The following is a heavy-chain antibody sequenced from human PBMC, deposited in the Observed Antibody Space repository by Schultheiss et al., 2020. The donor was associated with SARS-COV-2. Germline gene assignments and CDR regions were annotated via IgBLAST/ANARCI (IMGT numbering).Heavy chain of an antibody. D-gene: IGHD4-11*01. CDR3: ARGPDYSNY. Sequence: GGSLRLSCAASGFTFDDYAMHWVRQAPGKGLEWVSRIKSDGSSTSYADSVKGRFTISRDNAKNSLYLQMNSLRAEDTAVYYCARGPDYSNYWGQGTLVTVSS. CDR2: IKSDGSST. J-gene: IGHJ4*02. CDR1: GFTFDDYA. V-gene: IGHV3-74*01.